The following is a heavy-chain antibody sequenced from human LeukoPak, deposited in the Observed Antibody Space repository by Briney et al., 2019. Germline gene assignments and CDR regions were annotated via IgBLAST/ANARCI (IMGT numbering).Heavy chain of an antibody. CDR1: GGSISSYY. J-gene: IGHJ4*02. D-gene: IGHD6-19*01. V-gene: IGHV4-59*01. Sequence: SETLSLTCTVSGGSISSYYWSWIRQPPGKGLEWIGYVYYSGSTHYNPSLQSRVTISVDTSKNQFSLNLNSVTAADTAMYYCARGSSRWDCWGQGTLVTVSS. CDR2: VYYSGST. CDR3: ARGSSRWDC.